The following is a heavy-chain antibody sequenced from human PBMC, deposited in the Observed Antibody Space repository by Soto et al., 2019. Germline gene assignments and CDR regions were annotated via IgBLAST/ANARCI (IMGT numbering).Heavy chain of an antibody. CDR2: INPNSGGT. J-gene: IGHJ5*02. CDR3: ARDFGSALTNWFDP. Sequence: ASVKVSCKASGYTFTDYYINWVRQAPGQGFEWMGWINPNSGGTYYAQKFQGRVTMTRDTSISTAYMELSRLRSDDTAVYYCARDFGSALTNWFDPWGQGTLVTVSS. V-gene: IGHV1-2*02. CDR1: GYTFTDYY. D-gene: IGHD3-3*01.